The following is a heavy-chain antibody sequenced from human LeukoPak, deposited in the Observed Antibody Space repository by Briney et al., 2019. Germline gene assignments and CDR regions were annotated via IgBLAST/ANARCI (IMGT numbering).Heavy chain of an antibody. J-gene: IGHJ4*02. D-gene: IGHD3-9*01. CDR3: ARDLLGSATSYSSGAWDY. Sequence: ASVEVSCKASGGTFSNYAISWVRQAPRQGLEWMGGIIPIFDTADNAQKFQGRLTITADESTSTAYMELSSLRAEDTAVYYCARDLLGSATSYSSGAWDYWGQGTLVTVSS. CDR1: GGTFSNYA. V-gene: IGHV1-69*13. CDR2: IIPIFDTA.